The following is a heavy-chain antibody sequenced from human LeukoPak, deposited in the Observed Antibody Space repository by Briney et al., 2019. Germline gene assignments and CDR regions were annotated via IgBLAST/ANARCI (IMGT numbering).Heavy chain of an antibody. CDR2: IRYDGSYK. CDR3: AKDFEWLAVRYYFGY. Sequence: GGSLRLSCAASGFTFSSYGMHWARQAPGKGLEWVAFIRYDGSYKYYADSVKGRFTISRDNSKNTLYLQMNSLRAEDTAVYYCAKDFEWLAVRYYFGYWGQGTLVTVSS. V-gene: IGHV3-30*02. J-gene: IGHJ4*02. D-gene: IGHD3-3*01. CDR1: GFTFSSYG.